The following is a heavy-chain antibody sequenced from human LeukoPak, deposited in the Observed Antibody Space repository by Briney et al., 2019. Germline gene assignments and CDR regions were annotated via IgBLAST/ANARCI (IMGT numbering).Heavy chain of an antibody. J-gene: IGHJ3*02. CDR2: IRYDGSNK. CDR3: AEWLREAFDI. CDR1: GFTFSSYG. V-gene: IGHV3-30*02. Sequence: GGSLRLSCAASGFTFSSYGMHWVRQAPGKGLKWVAFIRYDGSNKYYADSVKGRFTISRDNSKNTLYLQMSSLRAGDTAVYQCAEWLREAFDIWGPGKMVTVSS. D-gene: IGHD5-18*01.